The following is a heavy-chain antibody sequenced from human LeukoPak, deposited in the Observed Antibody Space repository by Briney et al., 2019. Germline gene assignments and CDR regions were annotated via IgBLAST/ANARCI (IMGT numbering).Heavy chain of an antibody. V-gene: IGHV1-8*03. CDR2: MNPNSGTT. Sequence: GASVKVSCKTSGYTFTNYEINWVRQALGQGLEWVGWMNPNSGTTVYAQKFQGRVAISRDTSISTAYMELNSLMSEDTAVYYCARGLFFTVFGGVGHWGQGTLVSVSS. D-gene: IGHD3-3*01. J-gene: IGHJ4*02. CDR1: GYTFTNYE. CDR3: ARGLFFTVFGGVGH.